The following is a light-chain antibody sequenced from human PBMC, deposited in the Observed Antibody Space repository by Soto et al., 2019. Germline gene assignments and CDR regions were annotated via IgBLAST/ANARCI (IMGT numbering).Light chain of an antibody. J-gene: IGLJ3*02. Sequence: QSVLTQPASVSGSPGQSITISCTGTSRDVNAYNYVSWYQQHPGKAPKLMIYDVSTRPSGVSNRFSGSKSGNTASLTISGLQAEDEADYYCSSFTTFSTVVFGGGTKVTVL. V-gene: IGLV2-14*03. CDR1: SRDVNAYNY. CDR2: DVS. CDR3: SSFTTFSTVV.